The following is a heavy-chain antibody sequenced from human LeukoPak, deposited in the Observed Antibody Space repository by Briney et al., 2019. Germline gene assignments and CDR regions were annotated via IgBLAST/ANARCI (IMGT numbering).Heavy chain of an antibody. CDR3: ARDRAFYDSSAYYGHFDY. J-gene: IGHJ4*02. CDR1: GFTFSSYS. Sequence: GGSLRLSCAASGFTFSSYSMNWVRQAPGKGLEWVSSISNTGNHIYYADSVKGRFTISRDNAKNSLYLQMNSLRGEDTAVYYCARDRAFYDSSAYYGHFDYWGQGALVTVSS. D-gene: IGHD3-22*01. CDR2: ISNTGNHI. V-gene: IGHV3-21*06.